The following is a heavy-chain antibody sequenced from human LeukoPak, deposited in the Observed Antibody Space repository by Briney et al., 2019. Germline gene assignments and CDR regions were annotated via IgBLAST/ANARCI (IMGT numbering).Heavy chain of an antibody. Sequence: GGSLRLSCAASGFTFSGSAMHWVRQASGKGLEWVGRIRSKANNYATAYAASVKGRFTISRDDSKNTAYLQMNSLKTEDTAVYYCTRREYSGYDSFDYWGQGTLVTVSS. CDR3: TRREYSGYDSFDY. D-gene: IGHD5-12*01. CDR2: IRSKANNYAT. J-gene: IGHJ4*02. V-gene: IGHV3-73*01. CDR1: GFTFSGSA.